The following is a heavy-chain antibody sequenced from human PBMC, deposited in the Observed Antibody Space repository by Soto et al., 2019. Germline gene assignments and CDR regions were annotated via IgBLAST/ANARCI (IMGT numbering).Heavy chain of an antibody. CDR2: INHSGST. CDR3: ARGPGATTGGY. J-gene: IGHJ4*02. V-gene: IGHV4-34*01. CDR1: GGSFSGYY. D-gene: IGHD1-26*01. Sequence: QVQLQQWGAGLLKPSETLSLTCAAYGGSFSGYYWSWIRQPPGKGLEWIGEINHSGSTNYNPSLKSRVTISVDTSKNQFSLKLSSVTAADTAVYYCARGPGATTGGYWGQGTLVTVSS.